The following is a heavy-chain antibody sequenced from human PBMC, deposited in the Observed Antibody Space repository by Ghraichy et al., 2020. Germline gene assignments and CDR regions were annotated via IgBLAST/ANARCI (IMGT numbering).Heavy chain of an antibody. V-gene: IGHV3-53*01. CDR3: ARVLGCSGGSCYYGMDV. J-gene: IGHJ6*02. CDR1: GFTVSSNY. Sequence: GGSLRLSCAASGFTVSSNYMSWVRQAPGKGLEWVSVIYSGGSTYYADSVKGRFTISRDNSKNTLYLQMNSLRAEDTAVYYCARVLGCSGGSCYYGMDVWGQGTTVTVSS. CDR2: IYSGGST. D-gene: IGHD2-15*01.